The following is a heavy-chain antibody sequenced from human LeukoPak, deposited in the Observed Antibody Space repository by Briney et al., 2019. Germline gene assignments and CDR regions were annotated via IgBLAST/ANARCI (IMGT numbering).Heavy chain of an antibody. V-gene: IGHV4-39*02. J-gene: IGHJ6*02. CDR1: GGSISSSIYY. D-gene: IGHD3-10*01. Sequence: SETLSLTCTVSGGSISSSIYYWGWIRQPPGKGLEWMGSVYYSGSTYYNPSPKSRVTISVDTSKDHFSLKLSSVTAAATAVYYCARRGYYGSGSYYSGGMDVWGQGTTVTVSS. CDR2: VYYSGST. CDR3: ARRGYYGSGSYYSGGMDV.